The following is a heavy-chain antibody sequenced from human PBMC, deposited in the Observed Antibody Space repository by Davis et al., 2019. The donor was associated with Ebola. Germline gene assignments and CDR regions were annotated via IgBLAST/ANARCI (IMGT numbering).Heavy chain of an antibody. V-gene: IGHV3-23*01. CDR3: AKVSFRFWDI. CDR1: DFAFSSYA. CDR2: ISGSGDST. Sequence: PGGSLRLSCAASDFAFSSYAMSWVRQAPGKGLEWVSSISGSGDSTYYADSVKGRFTISRDNVQNTLYFQMNSLRVDDTAIYYCAKVSFRFWDIWGQGVLVTVSS. D-gene: IGHD3-16*01. J-gene: IGHJ4*02.